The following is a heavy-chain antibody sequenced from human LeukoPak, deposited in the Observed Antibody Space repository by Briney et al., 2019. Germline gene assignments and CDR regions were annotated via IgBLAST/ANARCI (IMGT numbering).Heavy chain of an antibody. CDR3: AKDGYYYATLDY. Sequence: TGGSLRLSRAASGFTFSSYAMSWVRQAPGKGLEWVSAISGSGGSTYYADSVKGRFTISRDNSKNTLYLQMNSLRTEDTAVYYCAKDGYYYATLDYWGQGTLVTVSS. V-gene: IGHV3-23*01. J-gene: IGHJ4*02. CDR2: ISGSGGST. CDR1: GFTFSSYA. D-gene: IGHD3-10*01.